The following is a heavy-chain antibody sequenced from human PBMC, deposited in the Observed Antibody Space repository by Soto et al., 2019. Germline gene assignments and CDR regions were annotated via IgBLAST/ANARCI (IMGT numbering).Heavy chain of an antibody. J-gene: IGHJ5*02. Sequence: SPTLSLTCAVYGGSFSGYYWSWIRQPPGKGLEWIGEINHSGSTNYNPSLKSRVTISVDTSKNQFSLKLSSVTAADTAVYYCARQRRYGSGSYGWFDPWGQGTLVTVSS. CDR1: GGSFSGYY. CDR2: INHSGST. CDR3: ARQRRYGSGSYGWFDP. V-gene: IGHV4-34*01. D-gene: IGHD3-10*01.